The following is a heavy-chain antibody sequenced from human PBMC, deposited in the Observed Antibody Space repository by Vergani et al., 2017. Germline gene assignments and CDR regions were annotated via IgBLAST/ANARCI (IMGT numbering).Heavy chain of an antibody. CDR1: GFTFSSYG. V-gene: IGHV3-33*01. CDR3: ARWGRWELPAKVSGKNAFDI. CDR2: IWYDGSNK. J-gene: IGHJ3*02. Sequence: QVQLVESGGGVVQPGRSLRLSCAASGFTFSSYGMHWVRQAPGKGLEWVAVIWYDGSNKYYADSVKGRFTISRDNSKKTLYLQMNSLSAEDTAVYYCARWGRWELPAKVSGKNAFDIWGQGTMVTVSS. D-gene: IGHD1-26*01.